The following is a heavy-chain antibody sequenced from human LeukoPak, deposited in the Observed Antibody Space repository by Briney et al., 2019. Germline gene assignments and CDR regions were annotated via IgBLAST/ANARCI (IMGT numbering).Heavy chain of an antibody. V-gene: IGHV1-46*01. CDR3: VREESGGYFDY. J-gene: IGHJ4*02. Sequence: APVKVSCKASGYTFTNYLLHWARQAPGQGLEWVGRITPSVDTTNYAQKFRDRVTMTRDTSTSTVYMELSSLRSEDTAVYHCVREESGGYFDYWGQGTLVTVSS. CDR1: GYTFTNYL. D-gene: IGHD2-8*02. CDR2: ITPSVDTT.